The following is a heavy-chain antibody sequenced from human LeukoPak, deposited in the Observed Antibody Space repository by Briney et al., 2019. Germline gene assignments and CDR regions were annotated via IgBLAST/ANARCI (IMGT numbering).Heavy chain of an antibody. CDR2: IYYSGSI. V-gene: IGHV4-59*01. Sequence: PSETLSLTCTVSGGSISSYYWTWIRQPPGKGLEWIGYIYYSGSINYNPSLKSRVTISVDTSKNQFSLKLSSVTAADTAVYYCARAERWLQHYYFDYWGQGTLVTVSS. J-gene: IGHJ4*02. D-gene: IGHD5-24*01. CDR1: GGSISSYY. CDR3: ARAERWLQHYYFDY.